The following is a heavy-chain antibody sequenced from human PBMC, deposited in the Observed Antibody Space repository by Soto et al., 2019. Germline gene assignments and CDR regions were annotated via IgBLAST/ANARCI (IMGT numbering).Heavy chain of an antibody. CDR2: FKSKSDGGTI. V-gene: IGHV3-15*01. Sequence: EVQLVESGGDLVKPGGSLRLACAVSGFTVTNAWMSWVRQAPGKGLEWVGRFKSKSDGGTIDYAAPVKGRFTISRDDSKNTLYLQMSSLKTDDTAVYYCTTDPAGGVTPRDVREYWGQGTLVNV. CDR3: TTDPAGGVTPRDVREY. CDR1: GFTVTNAW. J-gene: IGHJ4*02. D-gene: IGHD2-8*01.